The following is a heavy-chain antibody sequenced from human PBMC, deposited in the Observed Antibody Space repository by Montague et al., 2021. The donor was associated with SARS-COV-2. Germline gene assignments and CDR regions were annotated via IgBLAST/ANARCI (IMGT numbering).Heavy chain of an antibody. J-gene: IGHJ6*02. CDR2: TNDSGRT. CDR3: ARGYCSRSGCYYYYGMDV. CDR1: GGSFSGYY. D-gene: IGHD2-15*01. V-gene: IGHV4-34*01. Sequence: SETLSLTCAVYGGSFSGYYWSWIRQPPGRGLEWIGETNDSGRTNYNPSLKGRVTISVDTSKNQFSLRLSSVTAADTAVYYCARGYCSRSGCYYYYGMDVWGQGTTVTVSS.